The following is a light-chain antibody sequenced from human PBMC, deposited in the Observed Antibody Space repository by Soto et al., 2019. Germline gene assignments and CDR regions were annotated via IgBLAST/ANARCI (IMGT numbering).Light chain of an antibody. V-gene: IGLV4-69*01. CDR2: LSSDGSH. J-gene: IGLJ2*01. CDR1: RGHSSYA. CDR3: QTWGTGIQGV. Sequence: QAVVTQSPSASASLGASVKLTCTLSRGHSSYAIAWHQQQPEKGPRYLMKLSSDGSHSKGDGIPDRFSGSTSGAERHLAISSLQSEDEADYYCQTWGTGIQGVFGGGTKLTVL.